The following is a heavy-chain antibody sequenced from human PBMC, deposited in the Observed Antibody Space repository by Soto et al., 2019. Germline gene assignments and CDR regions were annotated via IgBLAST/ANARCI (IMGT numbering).Heavy chain of an antibody. Sequence: SVKVSCKASGGTFSSYAISWVRQAPGQGLEWMGGIIPIFGTANYAQKFQGRVTITADESTSTAYMALSSLRSEDTAVYYCARGPVVGATSRFDYWGQGTLVTVSS. D-gene: IGHD1-26*01. CDR3: ARGPVVGATSRFDY. V-gene: IGHV1-69*13. CDR1: GGTFSSYA. CDR2: IIPIFGTA. J-gene: IGHJ4*02.